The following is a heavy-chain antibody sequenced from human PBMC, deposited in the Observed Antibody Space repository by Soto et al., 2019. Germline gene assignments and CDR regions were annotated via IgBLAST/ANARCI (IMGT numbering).Heavy chain of an antibody. Sequence: PGGSLRLSCAASGFTFSSYGMHWVRQAPGKGLEWVAVISYDGSNKYYADSVKGRFTISRDNSKNTLYLQMNSLRAEDTAVYYCAKEGYCSGGSCYHYYYYYGMDVWGQGTTVTVSS. CDR3: AKEGYCSGGSCYHYYYYYGMDV. CDR1: GFTFSSYG. D-gene: IGHD2-15*01. CDR2: ISYDGSNK. J-gene: IGHJ6*02. V-gene: IGHV3-30*18.